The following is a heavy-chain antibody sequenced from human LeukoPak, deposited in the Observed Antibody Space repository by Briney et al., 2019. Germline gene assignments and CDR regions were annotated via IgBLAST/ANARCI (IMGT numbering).Heavy chain of an antibody. CDR1: GGTFSSYA. CDR3: ASQGYCTNGVCYTDY. Sequence: SVKVSCKASGGTFSSYAISWVRQAPGQGLEWMGGIIPIFGTANYAQKFQGRVTITTDESTSTAYMELNSLRSEDTAVYYCASQGYCTNGVCYTDYWGQGTLVTVSS. V-gene: IGHV1-69*05. CDR2: IIPIFGTA. J-gene: IGHJ4*02. D-gene: IGHD2-8*01.